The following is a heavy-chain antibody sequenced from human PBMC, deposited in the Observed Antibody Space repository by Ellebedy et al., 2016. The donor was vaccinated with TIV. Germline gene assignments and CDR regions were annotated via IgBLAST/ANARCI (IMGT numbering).Heavy chain of an antibody. V-gene: IGHV3-30*03. CDR1: GFTFSSYG. D-gene: IGHD1-1*01. J-gene: IGHJ6*02. CDR2: ISYDGSNK. CDR3: ARDFEERDYYYYGMDV. Sequence: GESLKISCAASGFTFSSYGMHWVRQAPGKGLEWVAVISYDGSNKYYADSVKGRFTISRDNSKNTLYLQMNSLRAEDTAVYYCARDFEERDYYYYGMDVWGQGTTVTVSS.